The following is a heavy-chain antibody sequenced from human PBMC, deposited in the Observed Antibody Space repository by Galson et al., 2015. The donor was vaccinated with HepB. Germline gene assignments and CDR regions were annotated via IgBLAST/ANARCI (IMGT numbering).Heavy chain of an antibody. D-gene: IGHD5-18*01. CDR2: IDPSDSYT. J-gene: IGHJ6*02. Sequence: QSGAEVKKPGESLRISCKGSGYSFTSYWISWVRQMPGKGLEWMGRIDPSDSYTNYSPSFQGHVTISADKSISTAYLQWSSLKASDTAMYYCARGPGGEGTAMVLGPKRDYYGMDVWGQGTTVTVSS. CDR1: GYSFTSYW. V-gene: IGHV5-10-1*01. CDR3: ARGPGGEGTAMVLGPKRDYYGMDV.